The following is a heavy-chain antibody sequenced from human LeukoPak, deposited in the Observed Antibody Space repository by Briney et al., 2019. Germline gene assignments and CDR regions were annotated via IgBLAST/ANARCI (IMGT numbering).Heavy chain of an antibody. CDR3: ARGVGHTVTTLGPRGDNWFDP. J-gene: IGHJ5*02. D-gene: IGHD4-17*01. CDR2: IYYSGST. CDR1: GGSISSSSYY. V-gene: IGHV4-39*01. Sequence: SETLSLTCTVSGGSISSSSYYWGWIRQPPGKGLEWIGSIYYSGSTHYNPSLKSRVTISVDTSKNQFSLKLSSVTAADTAVYYCARGVGHTVTTLGPRGDNWFDPWGQGTLVTVSS.